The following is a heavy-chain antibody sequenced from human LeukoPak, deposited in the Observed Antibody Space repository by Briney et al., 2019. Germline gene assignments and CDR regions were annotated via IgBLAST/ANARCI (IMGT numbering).Heavy chain of an antibody. CDR1: GFTFSSYG. V-gene: IGHV3-30*18. J-gene: IGHJ6*02. CDR3: AKANYYYGMDV. Sequence: GRALRPSCAASGFTFSSYGMHWVRQAPGKGLEWVAVISYDGSNKYYADSVKGRFTISRDNSKNTLYLQMNSLRAEDTAVYYCAKANYYYGMDVWGQGTTVTVSS. CDR2: ISYDGSNK.